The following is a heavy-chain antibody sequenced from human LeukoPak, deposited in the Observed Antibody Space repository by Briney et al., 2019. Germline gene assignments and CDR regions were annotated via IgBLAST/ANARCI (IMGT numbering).Heavy chain of an antibody. CDR2: INPSGGST. CDR1: GYTFTSYY. V-gene: IGHV1-46*01. Sequence: GASVEVSCKASGYTFTSYYMHWVRQAPGQGLEWMGIINPSGGSTSYAQKFQGRVTMTRDMSTSTVYMELSSLRSEDTAVYYCASLAPRITMVRGVTIGDAFDIWGQGTMVTVSS. CDR3: ASLAPRITMVRGVTIGDAFDI. D-gene: IGHD3-10*01. J-gene: IGHJ3*02.